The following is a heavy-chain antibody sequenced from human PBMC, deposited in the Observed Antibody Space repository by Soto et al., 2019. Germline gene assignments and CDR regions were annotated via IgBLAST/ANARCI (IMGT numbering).Heavy chain of an antibody. D-gene: IGHD2-2*01. CDR1: GDSISSYY. CDR3: ARHPGYCSGSSCYGYYTMDV. V-gene: IGHV4-59*08. Sequence: PSETLSLTCTVSGDSISSYYWSWIRQPPGKELDWIGYIYYSGSTNCNPSLESRVTISVDTPKNQFSLELSSVTAADTAVYSCARHPGYCSGSSCYGYYTMDVWGQGTTVTVSS. CDR2: IYYSGST. J-gene: IGHJ6*02.